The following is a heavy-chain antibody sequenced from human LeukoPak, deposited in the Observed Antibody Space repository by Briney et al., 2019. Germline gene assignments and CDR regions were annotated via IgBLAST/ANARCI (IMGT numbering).Heavy chain of an antibody. CDR3: ARPAYGSGSYNY. J-gene: IGHJ4*02. CDR2: INHSGST. V-gene: IGHV4-34*01. Sequence: PSETLSLTCAVYGGSFSGYYWSWIRQPPGKGLEWIGEINHSGSTNYNPSLKSRVTISVDTSKNQFSLKLSSVTAADTAVYYCARPAYGSGSYNYWGQGTLVTVSS. CDR1: GGSFSGYY. D-gene: IGHD3-10*01.